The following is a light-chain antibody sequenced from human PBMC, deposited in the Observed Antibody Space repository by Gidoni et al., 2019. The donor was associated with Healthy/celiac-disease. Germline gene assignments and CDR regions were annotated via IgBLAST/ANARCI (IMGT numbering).Light chain of an antibody. CDR2: DAP. Sequence: ELVLTQSPATLPLSPGERATLSCRASQSVSSYLAWYQQKPGQAPRLLIYDAPNRATGIPARFSGSGSGTDFTLTISSLEPEDFAVYYCQQRSNWPPDLTFGGGTKVEIK. CDR1: QSVSSY. CDR3: QQRSNWPPDLT. V-gene: IGKV3-11*01. J-gene: IGKJ4*01.